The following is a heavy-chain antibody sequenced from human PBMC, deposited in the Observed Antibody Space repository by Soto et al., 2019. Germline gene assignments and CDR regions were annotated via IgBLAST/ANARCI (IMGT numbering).Heavy chain of an antibody. CDR3: ASGGYITPRIDY. D-gene: IGHD1-20*01. CDR2: ISSSSSNT. CDR1: GFIFSSYS. V-gene: IGHV3-48*02. Sequence: EVQLVESGGGLVQPGGSLRLSCAASGFIFSSYSMNLVRQAPGKGLEWISYISSSSSNTYYADSVKGRFTISRDSAKNSLYLHMNSLRDEDTAVYYCASGGYITPRIDYWGQGTLVTVSS. J-gene: IGHJ4*02.